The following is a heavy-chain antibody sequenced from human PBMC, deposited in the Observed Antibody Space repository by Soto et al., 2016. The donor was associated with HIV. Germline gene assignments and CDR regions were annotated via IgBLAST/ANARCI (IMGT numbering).Heavy chain of an antibody. CDR3: ARQSYYDNTRGDDAFDI. Sequence: QIQLVQSGAEVKKPGASAKVSCKASGYTFTYYGISWLRQAPGQGLEWMGWISGYNGNTNYTQKLQGRVTMTTDTSTSTAYMELRSLRSDDTAVYYCARQSYYDNTRGDDAFDIWGQGTMVTVSS. J-gene: IGHJ3*02. CDR2: ISGYNGNT. V-gene: IGHV1-18*01. CDR1: GYTFTYYG. D-gene: IGHD3-9*01.